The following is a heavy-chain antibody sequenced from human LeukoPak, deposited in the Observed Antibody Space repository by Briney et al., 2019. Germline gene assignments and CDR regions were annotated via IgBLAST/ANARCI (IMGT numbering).Heavy chain of an antibody. CDR2: IKQDGSEK. CDR3: ARDRWAGSTSDFDY. D-gene: IGHD2-2*01. Sequence: GGSLRLSCAASGFTLSSYWMSWVRQAPGKGLEWVANIKQDGSEKYYVDSVKGRFTISRDNAKNSLYLQMNSLRAEDTAVYYCARDRWAGSTSDFDYWGQGTLVTVSS. CDR1: GFTLSSYW. V-gene: IGHV3-7*01. J-gene: IGHJ4*02.